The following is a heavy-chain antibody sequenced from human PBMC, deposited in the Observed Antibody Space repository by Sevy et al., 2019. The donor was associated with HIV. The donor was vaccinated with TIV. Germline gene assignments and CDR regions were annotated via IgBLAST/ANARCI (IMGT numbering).Heavy chain of an antibody. CDR3: ARAPPEYYYDSSGYSLDY. CDR2: ISSSSSTI. D-gene: IGHD3-22*01. Sequence: GGSLRLSCAASGFTFSSYSMNWVRQAPGKGLEWVSYISSSSSTIYYADSVKGRFTISRDNAKNSLSLQMKSLRDEDTAVYYCARAPPEYYYDSSGYSLDYWGQGTLVTVSS. J-gene: IGHJ4*02. V-gene: IGHV3-48*02. CDR1: GFTFSSYS.